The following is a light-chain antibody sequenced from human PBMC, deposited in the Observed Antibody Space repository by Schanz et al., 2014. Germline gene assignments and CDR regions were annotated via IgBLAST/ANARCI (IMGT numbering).Light chain of an antibody. V-gene: IGKV3-20*01. CDR2: NAS. Sequence: EIVLTQSPATLSLSPGNRATLSCRASQSVNTYLAWYQQKPGQAPRLLIYNASKRATGIPDRFSGSGSGTDFTLSISRLEPEDFAVYYCQQFGSSPLTFGAGTKVEIK. CDR1: QSVNTY. CDR3: QQFGSSPLT. J-gene: IGKJ4*01.